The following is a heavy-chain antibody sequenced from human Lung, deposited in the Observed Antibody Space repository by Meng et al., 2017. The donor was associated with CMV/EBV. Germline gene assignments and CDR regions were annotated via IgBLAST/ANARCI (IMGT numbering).Heavy chain of an antibody. J-gene: IGHJ4*02. CDR2: IRSKAYGGTT. Sequence: SXKISXTASGFTFGDYAMSWVRQAPGKGLEWVGFIRSKAYGGTTEYAASVKGRFTISRDDSKSIAYLQMNSLKTEDTAVYYCTRLRYYDFWSGYRAPSYVGYWGQGTLVXVSS. D-gene: IGHD3-3*01. CDR3: TRLRYYDFWSGYRAPSYVGY. CDR1: GFTFGDYA. V-gene: IGHV3-49*04.